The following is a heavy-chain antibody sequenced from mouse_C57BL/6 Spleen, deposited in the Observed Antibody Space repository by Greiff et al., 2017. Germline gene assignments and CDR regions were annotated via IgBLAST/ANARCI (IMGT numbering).Heavy chain of an antibody. V-gene: IGHV5-4*01. Sequence: EVKLVESGGGLVKPGGSLKLSCAASGFTFSSYAMSWVRQTPEKRLEWVATISDGGSYTYYPDNVKGRFTISRDNAKNNLYLQMSHLKSEDTAMYYCARDPYYSNSQAWFAYWGQGTLVTVSA. CDR1: GFTFSSYA. D-gene: IGHD2-5*01. J-gene: IGHJ3*01. CDR3: ARDPYYSNSQAWFAY. CDR2: ISDGGSYT.